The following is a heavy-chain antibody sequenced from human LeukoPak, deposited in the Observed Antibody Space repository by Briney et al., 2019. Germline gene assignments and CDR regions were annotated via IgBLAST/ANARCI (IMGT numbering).Heavy chain of an antibody. Sequence: ASVKVSCKASGYTFTSYGISWVRQAPGQGLEWMGWISAYNGNTNYAQKLQGRVTMTTDTSTSTAYTELRSLGSDDTAVYYCAREWPTCSGGSCPYYFDYWGQGTLVTVSS. CDR2: ISAYNGNT. V-gene: IGHV1-18*01. D-gene: IGHD2-15*01. CDR3: AREWPTCSGGSCPYYFDY. J-gene: IGHJ4*02. CDR1: GYTFTSYG.